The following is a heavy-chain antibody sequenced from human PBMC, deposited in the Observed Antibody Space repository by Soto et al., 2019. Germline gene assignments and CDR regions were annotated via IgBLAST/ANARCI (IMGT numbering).Heavy chain of an antibody. V-gene: IGHV3-30-3*02. D-gene: IGHD3-10*01. CDR2: MSYDGTDK. CDR3: AKEVGYYGSGEKYHFDY. J-gene: IGHJ4*02. CDR1: GFNLVNHA. Sequence: GGSLRLSCAASGFNLVNHAVHWVRQAPGKGLEWVALMSYDGTDKYYSDSVKGRFTISRDSSKNTLYLQMSSLKTEDTAVYYCAKEVGYYGSGEKYHFDYWGQGSLVTVSS.